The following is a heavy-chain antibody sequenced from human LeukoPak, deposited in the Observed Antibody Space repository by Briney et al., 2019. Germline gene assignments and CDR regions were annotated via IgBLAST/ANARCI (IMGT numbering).Heavy chain of an antibody. J-gene: IGHJ6*02. CDR3: ARDLLHNYYYGMDV. V-gene: IGHV3-30-3*01. D-gene: IGHD3-10*01. CDR1: GFTFSSHA. Sequence: GGSLRLSRAASGFTFSSHAMHWVRQAPGKGLEWVAVISYDGSNKYYADSVKGRFTISRDNSKNTLYLQMNSLRAEDTAVYYCARDLLHNYYYGMDVWGQGTTVTVSS. CDR2: ISYDGSNK.